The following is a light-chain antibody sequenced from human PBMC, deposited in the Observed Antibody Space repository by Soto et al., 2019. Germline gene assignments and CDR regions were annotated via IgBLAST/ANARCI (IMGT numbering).Light chain of an antibody. Sequence: VLTQSPATLSLSPGERATLSCTTNEPFNSPYLAWYQQKPGQAPRLLIYGASNRATGIPDRFSGSGSGADFTLTINRLEPEDFAVYYCQQYGSSGYTFGQGTKLEIK. V-gene: IGKV3-20*01. J-gene: IGKJ2*01. CDR1: EPFNSPY. CDR2: GAS. CDR3: QQYGSSGYT.